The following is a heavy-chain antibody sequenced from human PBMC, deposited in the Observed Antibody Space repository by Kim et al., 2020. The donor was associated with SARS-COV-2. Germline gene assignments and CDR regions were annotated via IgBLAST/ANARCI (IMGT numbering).Heavy chain of an antibody. CDR3: ARGGRDFWSGYYADY. J-gene: IGHJ4*02. CDR2: IYYSGGT. Sequence: SETLSLTCTVSGGSISSYYWSWIRQPPGKGLEWIGYIYYSGGTNYNPSLKSRVTISVDTSKNQFSLKLSSVTAADTAVYYCARGGRDFWSGYYADYWGQGTLVTVSS. CDR1: GGSISSYY. D-gene: IGHD3-3*01. V-gene: IGHV4-59*01.